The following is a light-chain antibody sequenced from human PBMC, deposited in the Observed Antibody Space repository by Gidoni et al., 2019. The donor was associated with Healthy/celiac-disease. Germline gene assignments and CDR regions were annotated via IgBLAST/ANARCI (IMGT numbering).Light chain of an antibody. CDR3: AAWDDSLSGPVV. Sequence: QSVLTQPPSASGTPGQRVTLSCSGSSSNIGSTFVFWYQQLPGTAPNLLIYRNNQRPSGVPDRFSGSKSGTSASLAISGLRSEDEADYYCAAWDDSLSGPVVFGGGTKLTVL. CDR2: RNN. J-gene: IGLJ2*01. V-gene: IGLV1-47*01. CDR1: SSNIGSTF.